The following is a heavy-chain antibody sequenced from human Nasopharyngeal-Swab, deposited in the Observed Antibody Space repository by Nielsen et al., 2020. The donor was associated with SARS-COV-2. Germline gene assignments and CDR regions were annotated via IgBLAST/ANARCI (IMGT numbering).Heavy chain of an antibody. CDR1: GFTFSSYP. J-gene: IGHJ3*02. D-gene: IGHD4-17*01. CDR3: ASLPDYVDTFDI. CDR2: ISYDGSNK. V-gene: IGHV3-30-3*01. Sequence: LSLTCAASGFTFSSYPLHWVRQAPGKGLEWVAVISYDGSNKDYEDSVKGRFTISRDNSKNTLYLQMNSLRAEDTAVYYCASLPDYVDTFDIWGQGTMVTVSS.